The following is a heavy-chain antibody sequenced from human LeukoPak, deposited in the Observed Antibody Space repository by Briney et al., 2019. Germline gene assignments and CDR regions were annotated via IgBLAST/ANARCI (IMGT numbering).Heavy chain of an antibody. V-gene: IGHV4-38-2*01. CDR1: GYSISSGFY. CDR3: TRLSGSTREKDAFDS. Sequence: TSETLSLTCGVSGYSISSGFYWGWIRQPPGKGLEWIGSIYRSGSTYNNPSLKSRVAISVDTSKNQFSLKLSSVTAADTAVYYCTRLSGSTREKDAFDSWGQGTVVTVSS. CDR2: IYRSGST. D-gene: IGHD1-7*01. J-gene: IGHJ3*02.